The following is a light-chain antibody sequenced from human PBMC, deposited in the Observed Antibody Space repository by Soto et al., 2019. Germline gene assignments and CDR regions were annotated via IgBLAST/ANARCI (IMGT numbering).Light chain of an antibody. J-gene: IGKJ5*01. CDR3: QHLNKYPVT. Sequence: IQLTQSPSSLSASVGDRVTISCRASQDIGNYLAWYQQKPGEAPKLLIYDASTLQSGVPLRFGGSGSGTAFTLTISSLQPEDFATYYCQHLNKYPVTFGQGTRLEIK. CDR2: DAS. V-gene: IGKV1-9*01. CDR1: QDIGNY.